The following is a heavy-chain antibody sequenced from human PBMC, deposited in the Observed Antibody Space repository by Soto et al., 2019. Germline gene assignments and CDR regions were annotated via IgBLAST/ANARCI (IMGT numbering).Heavy chain of an antibody. D-gene: IGHD3-3*01. CDR2: ISGSGGST. CDR3: AKDEAGYYTFSYYYMDV. Sequence: EVQLLESGGGLVQPGGSLRLSCAASGFTFSSYAMSWVRQAPGKGLEWVSAISGSGGSTYYADSVKGRFTISRDNSKNTLYLQMNSLRAEDTAVYYCAKDEAGYYTFSYYYMDVWGKGTTVTVSS. V-gene: IGHV3-23*01. J-gene: IGHJ6*03. CDR1: GFTFSSYA.